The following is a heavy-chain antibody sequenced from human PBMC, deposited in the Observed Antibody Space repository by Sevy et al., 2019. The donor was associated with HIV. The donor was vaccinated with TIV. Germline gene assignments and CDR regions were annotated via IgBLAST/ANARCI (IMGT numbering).Heavy chain of an antibody. CDR3: ARDGGCSSTSCPLYLDY. CDR2: ITSGSTYI. V-gene: IGHV3-21*01. D-gene: IGHD2-2*01. Sequence: GGSLRLSCAASGFTFSSYTMNWVRQAPGKGLEWVSSITSGSTYIYYADSVKGRFTISRDNAKNSLYLQMNSLRAEDTAVYCCARDGGCSSTSCPLYLDYWGQGSLVTVSS. J-gene: IGHJ4*02. CDR1: GFTFSSYT.